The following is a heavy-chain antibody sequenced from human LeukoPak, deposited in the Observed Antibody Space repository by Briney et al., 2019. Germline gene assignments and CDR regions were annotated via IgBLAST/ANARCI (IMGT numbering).Heavy chain of an antibody. V-gene: IGHV3-23*01. Sequence: GGSLRLSCAASGFTFSSYAMNWVRQAPGKGLEWVSAISGSGGTTYYADSVKGRFTISRDNSKNTLYVQMNSLRAEDTAVYYCAKDPLRPYYDSGSGYYMSLDYWGQGTLVTVSS. D-gene: IGHD3-3*01. CDR2: ISGSGGTT. CDR3: AKDPLRPYYDSGSGYYMSLDY. CDR1: GFTFSSYA. J-gene: IGHJ4*02.